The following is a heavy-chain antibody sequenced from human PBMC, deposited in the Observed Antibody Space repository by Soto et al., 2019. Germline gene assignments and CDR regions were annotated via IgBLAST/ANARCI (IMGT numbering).Heavy chain of an antibody. CDR1: GGSISSGNYY. D-gene: IGHD2-15*01. V-gene: IGHV4-31*03. Sequence: QVQLQESGPGLVKPSQTLSLTCTVSGGSISSGNYYWSWIRQHPGKGLEWIGYIFYSGSTYYNTSLQSRVTLSVDTSKNQFSLKLSSVTAADTAVYYCARGGSGDIVVVAAIDYWGQGPLVTVSS. CDR2: IFYSGST. CDR3: ARGGSGDIVVVAAIDY. J-gene: IGHJ4*02.